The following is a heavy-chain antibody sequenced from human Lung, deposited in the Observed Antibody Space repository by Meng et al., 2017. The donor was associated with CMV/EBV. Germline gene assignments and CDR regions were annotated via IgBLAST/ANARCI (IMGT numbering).Heavy chain of an antibody. Sequence: GGSXRLXXAASGFTFSSYWMSWVRQAPGKGLEWVANIKQDGSEKYYVDSVKGRFTISRDNAKNSLYLQMNSLRAEDTAVYYCARLVFGGAFDIWGQGTMVTVSS. J-gene: IGHJ3*02. CDR3: ARLVFGGAFDI. CDR1: GFTFSSYW. V-gene: IGHV3-7*01. D-gene: IGHD2-2*01. CDR2: IKQDGSEK.